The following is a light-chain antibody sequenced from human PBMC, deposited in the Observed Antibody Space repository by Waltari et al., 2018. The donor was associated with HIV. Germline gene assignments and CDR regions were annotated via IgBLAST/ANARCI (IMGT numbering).Light chain of an antibody. CDR2: EVT. Sequence: QSALTQSASVSGSPGQSLTISCTGTSSDVGAYTIVSWYQQPPGEVPKLLIYEVTKRPSGVSTRFSGSKSANTASLTISGLQAEDEADYYCCSYAGSGLVFGGGTKLTVL. J-gene: IGLJ3*02. CDR1: SSDVGAYTI. V-gene: IGLV2-23*02. CDR3: CSYAGSGLV.